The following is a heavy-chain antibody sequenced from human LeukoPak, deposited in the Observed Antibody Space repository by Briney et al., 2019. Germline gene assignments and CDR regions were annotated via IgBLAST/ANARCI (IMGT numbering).Heavy chain of an antibody. J-gene: IGHJ4*02. CDR1: GGTFSSYA. V-gene: IGHV1-69*05. CDR2: IIPIFGTA. D-gene: IGHD1-26*01. Sequence: SVKVSCKASGGTFSSYAISWVRQAPGQGLEWMGGIIPIFGTANYAQKFQGRVTITRDTSASTAYMELSSLRSEDMAVYYCARGRSGWELELWGQGTLVTVSS. CDR3: ARGRSGWELEL.